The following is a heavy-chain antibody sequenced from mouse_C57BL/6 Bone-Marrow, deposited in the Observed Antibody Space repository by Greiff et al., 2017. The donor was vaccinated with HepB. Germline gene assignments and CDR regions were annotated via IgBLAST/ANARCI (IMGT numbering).Heavy chain of an antibody. D-gene: IGHD1-1*01. V-gene: IGHV1-82*01. CDR3: AAFITTADY. Sequence: QVQLKESGPELVKPGASVKISCKASGYAFSSSWMNWVKQRPGKGLEWIGRIYPGDGDTNYNGKFKGKATLTADKSSSIAYMQLSSLTSEDSAVYFCAAFITTADYWGQGTTLTVSS. CDR2: IYPGDGDT. J-gene: IGHJ2*01. CDR1: GYAFSSSW.